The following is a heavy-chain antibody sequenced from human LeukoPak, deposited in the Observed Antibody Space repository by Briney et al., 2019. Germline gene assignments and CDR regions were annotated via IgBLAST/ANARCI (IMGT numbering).Heavy chain of an antibody. V-gene: IGHV4-59*08. D-gene: IGHD3-22*01. CDR3: ARFPSRDGYYDSSGYYL. CDR1: GGPISSYY. Sequence: PSETLSLTCTVSGGPISSYYWSWIRQPPGKGREWTGYIYYSGSTNYLPSLKSRVTISVDTSKNQFSLKLSSVTAADTAVYYCARFPSRDGYYDSSGYYLWGQGTLVTVSS. CDR2: IYYSGST. J-gene: IGHJ4*02.